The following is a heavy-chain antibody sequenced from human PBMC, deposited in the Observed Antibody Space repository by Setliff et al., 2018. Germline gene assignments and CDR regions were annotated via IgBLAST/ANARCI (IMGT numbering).Heavy chain of an antibody. CDR3: ARPLSQFWSGYHTAAFDI. CDR2: MNPNSGNT. CDR1: GYTFSSYA. J-gene: IGHJ3*02. D-gene: IGHD3-3*01. V-gene: IGHV1-8*02. Sequence: ASVKVSCKASGYTFSSYAMNWVRQATGQGLEWMGWMNPNSGNTGYAQKFQGRVTMTRNTSISTAYMELSSLRSEDTAVYYCARPLSQFWSGYHTAAFDIWGQGTMVTVSS.